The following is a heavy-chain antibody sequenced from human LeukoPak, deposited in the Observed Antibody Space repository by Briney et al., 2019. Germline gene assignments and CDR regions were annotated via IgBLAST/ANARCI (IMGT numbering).Heavy chain of an antibody. CDR1: GFIFSPYG. D-gene: IGHD4-23*01. Sequence: PGGSLRLSCAASGFIFSPYGMHWVRQAPGKGLEWVAVIWYDGTNKYYADSVKGRFTISRDNSKKTLYLQMSSLRAEDTAVYYCAKDRGPYGGNSLDYWGQGTLVTVSP. CDR3: AKDRGPYGGNSLDY. V-gene: IGHV3-33*06. J-gene: IGHJ4*02. CDR2: IWYDGTNK.